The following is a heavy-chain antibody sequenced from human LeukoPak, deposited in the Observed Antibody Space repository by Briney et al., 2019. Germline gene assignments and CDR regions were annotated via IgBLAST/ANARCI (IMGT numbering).Heavy chain of an antibody. CDR1: GFTFSSYA. Sequence: GRSLRLSCAASGFTFSSYAMHWVRQAPGKGLEWVAVISYDGSNKYYADSVKGRFTISRDNAKNSLYLQMNSLRAEDTAVYYCASVSPRGMDVWGKGTTVTVSS. CDR2: ISYDGSNK. CDR3: ASVSPRGMDV. D-gene: IGHD2/OR15-2a*01. J-gene: IGHJ6*04. V-gene: IGHV3-30-3*01.